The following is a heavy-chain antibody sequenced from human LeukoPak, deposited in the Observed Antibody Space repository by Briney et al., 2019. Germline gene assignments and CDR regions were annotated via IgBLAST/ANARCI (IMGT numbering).Heavy chain of an antibody. Sequence: ASVKVSCKASGYTFTSYGISWVRQAPGQGLEWMGWISAYNGNTNYAQKLQGRVTMTEDTSTDTAYMELSSLRSEDTAVYYCATEGRPDIVATHRPFDYWGQGTLVTVSS. CDR3: ATEGRPDIVATHRPFDY. CDR2: ISAYNGNT. V-gene: IGHV1-18*01. CDR1: GYTFTSYG. D-gene: IGHD5-12*01. J-gene: IGHJ4*02.